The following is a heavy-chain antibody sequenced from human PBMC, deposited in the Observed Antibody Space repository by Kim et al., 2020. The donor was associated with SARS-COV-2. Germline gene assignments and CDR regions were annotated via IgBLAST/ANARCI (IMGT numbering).Heavy chain of an antibody. V-gene: IGHV3-11*06. J-gene: IGHJ5*02. D-gene: IGHD6-19*01. Sequence: KGRFTISRDNAKNSRYLQMNSLGAEDTAVYYCARLLGYSSGWYRGRWFDPWGQGTLVTVSS. CDR3: ARLLGYSSGWYRGRWFDP.